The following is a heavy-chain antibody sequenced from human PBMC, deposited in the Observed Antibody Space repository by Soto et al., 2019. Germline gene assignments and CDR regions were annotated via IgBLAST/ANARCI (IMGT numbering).Heavy chain of an antibody. D-gene: IGHD3-10*01. CDR2: ISYDGSNK. Sequence: PGGSLRLSCAASGFTFSSYGMHWVRQAPGKGLEWVAVISYDGSNKYYADSVKGRFTISRDNSKNTLYLQMNSLRAEDTAVYYCAKDLRFQLLWFGELWFDPWGQGTLVTVSS. V-gene: IGHV3-30*18. CDR1: GFTFSSYG. CDR3: AKDLRFQLLWFGELWFDP. J-gene: IGHJ5*02.